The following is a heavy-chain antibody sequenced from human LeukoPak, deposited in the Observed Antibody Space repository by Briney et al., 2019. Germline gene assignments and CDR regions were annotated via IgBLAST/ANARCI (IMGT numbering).Heavy chain of an antibody. CDR2: ISGSGGST. D-gene: IGHD3-3*01. CDR3: ARGITIFGVVILWFDP. CDR1: GFTFSSYA. Sequence: GGSLRLSCAASGFTFSSYAMSWVRQAPGKGLEWVSAISGSGGSTYYADSVKGRFTISRDNAKNSLYLQMNSLRAEDTAVYYCARGITIFGVVILWFDPWGQGTLVTVSS. V-gene: IGHV3-23*01. J-gene: IGHJ5*02.